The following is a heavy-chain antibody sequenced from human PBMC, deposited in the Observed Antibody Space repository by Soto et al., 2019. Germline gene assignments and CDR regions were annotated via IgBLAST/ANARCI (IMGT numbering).Heavy chain of an antibody. CDR1: GYSFTSYW. CDR2: IDPSDSYT. D-gene: IGHD5-12*01. Sequence: PGESLKISCKGSGYSFTSYWISWVRQMPGKGLEWMGRIDPSDSYTNYSPSFQGHVTISADKSISTAYLQWSSLKASDTAMYYCARHFGMATKNYYYYYGMDVWGQGTTVTVSS. CDR3: ARHFGMATKNYYYYYGMDV. J-gene: IGHJ6*02. V-gene: IGHV5-10-1*01.